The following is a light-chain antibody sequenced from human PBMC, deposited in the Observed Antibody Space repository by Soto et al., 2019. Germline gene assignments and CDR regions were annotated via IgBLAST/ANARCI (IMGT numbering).Light chain of an antibody. CDR1: SSNIGAGYD. CDR3: QSYDSSLSAVV. J-gene: IGLJ2*01. CDR2: GNS. V-gene: IGLV1-40*01. Sequence: SVLTQPPSVSGAPGQRVTISCTGSSSNIGAGYDVHWFQQLPGTAPKLLIYGNSNRPSGVPDRFSGSKSDTSASLAITGLQAEDEADYYCQSYDSSLSAVVFGGGTQLTVL.